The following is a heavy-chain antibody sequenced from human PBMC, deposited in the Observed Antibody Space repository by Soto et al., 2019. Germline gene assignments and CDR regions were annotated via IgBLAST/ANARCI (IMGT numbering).Heavy chain of an antibody. V-gene: IGHV3-7*03. CDR2: IKQDGSEK. CDR3: ASLTYYDSSGTTYYLDY. Sequence: GGSLRLSFAACGFTFSSYWMSWVRQAPGKXLEWVANIKQDGSEKYYVDSVKGRFTISRDNAKNSLYLQMNSLRAEDTAVYYCASLTYYDSSGTTYYLDYWGQGTLVNVSS. J-gene: IGHJ4*02. CDR1: GFTFSSYW. D-gene: IGHD3-22*01.